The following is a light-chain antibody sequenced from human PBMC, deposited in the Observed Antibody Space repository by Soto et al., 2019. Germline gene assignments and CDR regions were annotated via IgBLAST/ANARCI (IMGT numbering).Light chain of an antibody. CDR3: LQHNSYPRT. CDR2: KAS. J-gene: IGKJ1*01. CDR1: QTISSW. V-gene: IGKV1-5*03. Sequence: DIQMTQSPSTLSGSVGDRVTITCRASQTISSWLAWYQQKPGKAPKLLIYKASTLKSGVPSRFSGSGSGTDFSLTISSLQPEDSATYFCLQHNSYPRTFGQGTKVDIK.